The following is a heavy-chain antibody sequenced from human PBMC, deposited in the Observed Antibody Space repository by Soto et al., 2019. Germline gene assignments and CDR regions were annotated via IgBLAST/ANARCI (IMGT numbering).Heavy chain of an antibody. J-gene: IGHJ3*02. Sequence: GGSLRLSCAASGFTFSNFAMSWVRQAPGKGLEWVSSVFGGDTYYADSVEGRFTISRDNSKSTVYLQLSSLSAGDTAVYYCAKDRLNGNAVWDAFDIWGQGTMVTVSS. CDR3: AKDRLNGNAVWDAFDI. CDR1: GFTFSNFA. V-gene: IGHV3-23*01. CDR2: VFGGDT. D-gene: IGHD2-8*01.